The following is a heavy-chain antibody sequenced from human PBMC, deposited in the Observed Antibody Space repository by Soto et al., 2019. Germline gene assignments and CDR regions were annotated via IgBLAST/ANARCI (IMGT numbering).Heavy chain of an antibody. J-gene: IGHJ5*02. CDR3: AKCTVDTIVTSGWCNWLVP. D-gene: IGHD6-19*01. CDR2: IRGSNGNT. Sequence: EVQLLESGGGLVQPGGSLRLSCAASGFTFSSSAMSWVRQAPGKGLEWVSAIRGSNGNTHYAESVKGRLTISRDNSKNILYLQMNFLRAEDTAVYYCAKCTVDTIVTSGWCNWLVPWGQGTLVIVSS. V-gene: IGHV3-23*01. CDR1: GFTFSSSA.